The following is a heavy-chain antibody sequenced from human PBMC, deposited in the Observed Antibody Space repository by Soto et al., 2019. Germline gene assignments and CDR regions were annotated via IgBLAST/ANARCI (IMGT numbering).Heavy chain of an antibody. Sequence: GASVKVSCKASGGTFGSYAISWVRQAPGQGLEWMGGIIPIFSTPNYAQKFQGRVTITADESTSTAYMELSSLRSEDTAVYYCARDLGYDSSGYYDRPRGVWFDPWGQGTLVTVSS. CDR2: IIPIFSTP. V-gene: IGHV1-69*13. J-gene: IGHJ5*02. CDR3: ARDLGYDSSGYYDRPRGVWFDP. CDR1: GGTFGSYA. D-gene: IGHD3-22*01.